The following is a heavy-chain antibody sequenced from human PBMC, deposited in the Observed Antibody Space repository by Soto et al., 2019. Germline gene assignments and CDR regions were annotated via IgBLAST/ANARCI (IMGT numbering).Heavy chain of an antibody. Sequence: PSETLSLTCAVSGGSIISGGYSWSWIRQPPGKGLEWIGYIYHSGSTYYNPSLKSRVTISVDRSKNQFSLKLSSVTAADTAVYYCARSHYDILTGYTNWFDPWGQGTLVTVSS. D-gene: IGHD3-9*01. CDR3: ARSHYDILTGYTNWFDP. V-gene: IGHV4-30-2*01. J-gene: IGHJ5*02. CDR1: GGSIISGGYS. CDR2: IYHSGST.